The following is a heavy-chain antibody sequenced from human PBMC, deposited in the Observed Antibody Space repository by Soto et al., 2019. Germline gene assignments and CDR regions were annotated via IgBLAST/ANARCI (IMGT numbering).Heavy chain of an antibody. D-gene: IGHD6-6*01. Sequence: ASVKVSCKASGYTFTSYDINWVRQATGQGLEWMGWMNPNSGNTGYAQKFQGRVTMTRNTSISTAYMELSSLRSEDTAVYYCARGDTGQLADLFDYWGQGTLVTVSS. CDR2: MNPNSGNT. V-gene: IGHV1-8*01. CDR1: GYTFTSYD. CDR3: ARGDTGQLADLFDY. J-gene: IGHJ4*02.